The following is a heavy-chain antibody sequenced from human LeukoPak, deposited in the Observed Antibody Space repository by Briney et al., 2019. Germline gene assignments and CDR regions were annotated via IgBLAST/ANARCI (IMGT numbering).Heavy chain of an antibody. J-gene: IGHJ4*02. CDR2: ISIDGSEK. CDR3: ANPQSRGYDYLDY. Sequence: GGSLRLSCAASGFTFSSYGMHWVRQAPGKGLEWVAVISIDGSEKYYADSVKGRFTISRDNSKNTLYLQTNSLRGDDTAVYYCANPQSRGYDYLDYWGQGTLVTVSS. CDR1: GFTFSSYG. V-gene: IGHV3-30*18. D-gene: IGHD5-12*01.